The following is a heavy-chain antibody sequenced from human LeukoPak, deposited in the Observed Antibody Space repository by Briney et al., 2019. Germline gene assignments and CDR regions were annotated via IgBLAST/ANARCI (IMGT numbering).Heavy chain of an antibody. CDR3: ARGLRSITIFGVVISSYFDY. J-gene: IGHJ4*02. V-gene: IGHV4-30-4*01. Sequence: SETLSLTCTVSGDSINSGDFYWTWLRQPPGQALEWIGYIHNRGNTYYNPSLKSRLSMSIDTSKNQFSLKLNSVTAADTAVYYCARGLRSITIFGVVISSYFDYWGQGTLVTVSS. CDR2: IHNRGNT. CDR1: GDSINSGDFY. D-gene: IGHD3-3*01.